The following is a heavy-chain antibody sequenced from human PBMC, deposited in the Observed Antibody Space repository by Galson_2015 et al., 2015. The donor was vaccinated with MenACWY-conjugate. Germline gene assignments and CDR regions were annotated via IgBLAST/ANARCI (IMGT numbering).Heavy chain of an antibody. V-gene: IGHV4-39*01. D-gene: IGHD2-2*01. CDR3: ARHDRTAPARSGAFDI. CDR2: IYYSGST. Sequence: ETLSLTCTVSGGSISSSSYYWDWIRQPPGRGLGWIGTIYYSGSTYYNSSLKGRVTISVDTSQNQFSLNLSSVTAADTAMYYCARHDRTAPARSGAFDIWGQGTTVIVSS. J-gene: IGHJ3*02. CDR1: GGSISSSSYY.